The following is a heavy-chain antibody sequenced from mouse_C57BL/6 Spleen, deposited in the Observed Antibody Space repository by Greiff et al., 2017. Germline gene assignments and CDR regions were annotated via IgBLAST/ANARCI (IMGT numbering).Heavy chain of an antibody. CDR1: GYAFSSYW. CDR2: IYPGDGDT. Sequence: QVQLQQSGAELVKPGASVKISCKASGYAFSSYWMNWVKQRPGKGLEWIGQIYPGDGDTNYNGKFKGKATLTADKSSSTAYMQRSSLTSEDSAVYFCARRAYGSTHYAMDYWGQGTSVTVSS. CDR3: ARRAYGSTHYAMDY. J-gene: IGHJ4*01. V-gene: IGHV1-80*01. D-gene: IGHD1-1*01.